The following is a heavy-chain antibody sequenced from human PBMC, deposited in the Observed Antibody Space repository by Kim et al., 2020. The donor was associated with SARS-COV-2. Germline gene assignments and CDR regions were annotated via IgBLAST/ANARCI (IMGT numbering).Heavy chain of an antibody. CDR3: ASDQWELLSRPFYGMDV. Sequence: SVKGRFTITRDNSKDTLYLQLNNLRPEDTAVYYCASDQWELLSRPFYGMDVWGQGSTVTVSS. J-gene: IGHJ6*02. D-gene: IGHD1-26*01. V-gene: IGHV3-30*06.